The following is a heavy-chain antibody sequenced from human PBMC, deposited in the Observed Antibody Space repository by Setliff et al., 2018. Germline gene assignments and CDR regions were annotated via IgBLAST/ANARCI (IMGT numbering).Heavy chain of an antibody. D-gene: IGHD2-21*02. V-gene: IGHV1-69*05. CDR2: IIPIFGTT. Sequence: SVKVSCKASGGAFSNYGITWVRQAPGQGLEWMGGIIPIFGTTTYAQKFLGRVTITTDESSSTGYMELSNLRSEDTAVYFCARESVVVVTTTNYYYYIDVWGEGTTVTVSS. CDR1: GGAFSNYG. J-gene: IGHJ6*03. CDR3: ARESVVVVTTTNYYYYIDV.